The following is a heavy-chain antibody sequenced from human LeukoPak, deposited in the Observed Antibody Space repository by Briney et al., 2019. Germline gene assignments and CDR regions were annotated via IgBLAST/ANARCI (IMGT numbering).Heavy chain of an antibody. D-gene: IGHD3-22*01. CDR3: ARDGPSGYYAFDI. Sequence: GGSLRLSCAASGFTVSSNHMSWVRQAPGKGLEWVSVIYSGGSTYYADSVKGRFTISRDNSKNTLYLQMNSQRAEDTAVYYCARDGPSGYYAFDIWGQGTMVTVSS. V-gene: IGHV3-53*01. CDR1: GFTVSSNH. J-gene: IGHJ3*02. CDR2: IYSGGST.